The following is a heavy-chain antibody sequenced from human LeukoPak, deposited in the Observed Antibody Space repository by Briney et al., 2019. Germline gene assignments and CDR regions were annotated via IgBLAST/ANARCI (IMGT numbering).Heavy chain of an antibody. V-gene: IGHV1-69*13. D-gene: IGHD3-22*01. Sequence: SVKVSCKASGGTFSSYAISWVRQAPGQGLEWMGGIIPIFGTANYAQKFQGRVTITADESTSTAYMELSSLRSEDTAVYYCASPRRSYYYDSSGYYTGHFDYWGQGTLVTVSS. CDR2: IIPIFGTA. CDR3: ASPRRSYYYDSSGYYTGHFDY. CDR1: GGTFSSYA. J-gene: IGHJ4*02.